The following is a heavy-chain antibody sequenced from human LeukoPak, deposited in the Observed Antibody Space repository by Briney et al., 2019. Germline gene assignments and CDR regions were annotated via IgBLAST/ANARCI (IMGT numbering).Heavy chain of an antibody. Sequence: GGSLRLSCAASGFTFSSYSMNWVRQAPGKGLEWVSYISSSSSTIYYADSVKGRFTISRDNAKNSLYLQMNSLRAEDTAVYYCARDFCLNYYGSGSYVGGDCGIDYWGQGTLVTVSS. V-gene: IGHV3-48*01. CDR3: ARDFCLNYYGSGSYVGGDCGIDY. J-gene: IGHJ4*02. D-gene: IGHD3-10*01. CDR1: GFTFSSYS. CDR2: ISSSSSTI.